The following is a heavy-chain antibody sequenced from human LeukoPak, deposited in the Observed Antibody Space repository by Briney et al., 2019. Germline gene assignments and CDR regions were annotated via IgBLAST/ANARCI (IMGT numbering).Heavy chain of an antibody. D-gene: IGHD2-2*01. Sequence: PSQTLSLTCTVSGVSISSGGYYWSWIRQHPGKGLEWIGYIYYSGSTYYNPSLKSRVTISVDTSKNQFSLKLSSVTAADTAVYYCAVYCSSTSCYGHDYWGQGTLVTVSS. V-gene: IGHV4-31*03. CDR1: GVSISSGGYY. CDR3: AVYCSSTSCYGHDY. J-gene: IGHJ4*02. CDR2: IYYSGST.